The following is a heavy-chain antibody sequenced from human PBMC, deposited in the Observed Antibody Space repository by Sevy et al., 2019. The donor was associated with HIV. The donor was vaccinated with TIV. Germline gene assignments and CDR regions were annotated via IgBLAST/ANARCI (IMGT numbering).Heavy chain of an antibody. CDR2: IYYSGST. CDR3: ARHLRIAGAYYFDY. J-gene: IGHJ4*02. D-gene: IGHD6-19*01. Sequence: SETLSLTCTVSGGSISSSSYYWGWIRQPPGKGLEWIGSIYYSGSTYYHPSLKSRVTISVDTSKNQFSLKLSSVTAADTAVYYCARHLRIAGAYYFDYWGQGTLVTVSS. CDR1: GGSISSSSYY. V-gene: IGHV4-39*01.